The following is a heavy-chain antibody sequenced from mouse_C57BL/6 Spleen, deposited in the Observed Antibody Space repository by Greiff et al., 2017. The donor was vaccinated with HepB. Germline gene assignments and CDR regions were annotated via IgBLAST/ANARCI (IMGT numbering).Heavy chain of an antibody. CDR1: GYTFTSYW. J-gene: IGHJ4*01. V-gene: IGHV1-55*01. CDR3: GRDDYDVDYARDY. CDR2: IYPGSGST. D-gene: IGHD2-4*01. Sequence: QVQLQQPGAELVKPGASVKMSCKASGYTFTSYWITWVKQRPGQGLEWIGDIYPGSGSTNYNEKFKSKATLTVDTSSSTAYMQLSSLTSEDSAVYYCGRDDYDVDYARDYWGKGTSVTVSS.